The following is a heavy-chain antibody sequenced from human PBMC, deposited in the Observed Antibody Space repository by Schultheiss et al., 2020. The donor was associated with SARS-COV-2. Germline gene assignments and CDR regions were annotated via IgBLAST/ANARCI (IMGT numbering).Heavy chain of an antibody. CDR3: ARGSWVAVAGGRLDY. CDR1: GFTFDDYA. Sequence: GGSLRLSCAASGFTFDDYAMHWVRQAPGKGLEWVSSISSSSSYIYYADSVKGRFTISRDNAKNSLYLQMNSLRAEDTAVYYCARGSWVAVAGGRLDYWGQGTLVTVSS. D-gene: IGHD6-19*01. J-gene: IGHJ4*02. V-gene: IGHV3-21*01. CDR2: ISSSSSYI.